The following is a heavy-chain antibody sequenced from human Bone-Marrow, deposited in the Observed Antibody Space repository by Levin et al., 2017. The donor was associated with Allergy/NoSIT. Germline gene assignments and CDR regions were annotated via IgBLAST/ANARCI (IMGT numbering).Heavy chain of an antibody. Sequence: SVKVSCKASGGTFSSYAISWVRQAPGQGLEWMGGIIPIFGTANYAQKFQGRVTITADESTSTAYMELSSLRSEDTAVYYCARGGDEGVVVPAAADAFDIWGQGTMVTVSS. CDR1: GGTFSSYA. J-gene: IGHJ3*02. V-gene: IGHV1-69*13. D-gene: IGHD2-2*01. CDR3: ARGGDEGVVVPAAADAFDI. CDR2: IIPIFGTA.